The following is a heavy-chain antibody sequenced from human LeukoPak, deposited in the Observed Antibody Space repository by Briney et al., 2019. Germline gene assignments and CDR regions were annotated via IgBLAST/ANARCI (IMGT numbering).Heavy chain of an antibody. CDR3: ARGTVGYCSSTSCQRFYYYYYMDV. CDR2: MNPNSGNT. CDR1: GYTFTSYD. D-gene: IGHD2-2*01. V-gene: IGHV1-8*01. Sequence: ASVKVSCKASGYTFTSYDINWVRQATGQGLEWMGWMNPNSGNTGYAQKFQGRVTMTRNTSISTAYMELSSLRSEDTAVYYCARGTVGYCSSTSCQRFYYYYYMDVWGKGTTVTISS. J-gene: IGHJ6*03.